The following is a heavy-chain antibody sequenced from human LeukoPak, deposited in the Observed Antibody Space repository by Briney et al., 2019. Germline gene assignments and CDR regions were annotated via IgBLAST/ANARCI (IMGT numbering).Heavy chain of an antibody. J-gene: IGHJ4*02. CDR3: ASWYYYDSSDFNY. V-gene: IGHV3-9*01. D-gene: IGHD3-22*01. CDR1: GFTFSSYA. Sequence: GGSLRLSCAASGFTFSSYAMHWVRQAPGKGLEWVSGISWNSGSIGYADSVKGRFTISRDNAKNSLYLQMNSLRAEDTALYYCASWYYYDSSDFNYWGQGTLVTVSS. CDR2: ISWNSGSI.